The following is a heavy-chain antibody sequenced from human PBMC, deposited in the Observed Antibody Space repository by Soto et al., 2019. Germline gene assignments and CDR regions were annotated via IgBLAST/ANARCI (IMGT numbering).Heavy chain of an antibody. CDR2: IYYSGST. D-gene: IGHD4-17*01. CDR1: GGSISSGGYY. CDR3: ARELTTLNWFDP. Sequence: PSETLSLTCTVSGGSISSGGYYWSWIRQHPGKGLEWIGYIYYSGSTYYNPSLKSRVTISVDTSKNQFSLKLSSVTAADTAVYYCARELTTLNWFDPWGQGTLVTVS. J-gene: IGHJ5*02. V-gene: IGHV4-31*03.